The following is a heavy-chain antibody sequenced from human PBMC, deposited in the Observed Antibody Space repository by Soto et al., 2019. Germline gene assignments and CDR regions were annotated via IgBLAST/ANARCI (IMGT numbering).Heavy chain of an antibody. CDR1: GFTFSSYG. V-gene: IGHV3-33*01. Sequence: SLRLSCAASGFTFSSYGMHWVRQAPGKGLEWVAVIWYDGSNKYYADSVKGRFTISRDNSKNTLYLQMNSLRAEDTAVYYCARDRRGYCSSTSCSYYYYGMDVWGQGTTVTV. CDR3: ARDRRGYCSSTSCSYYYYGMDV. CDR2: IWYDGSNK. D-gene: IGHD2-2*01. J-gene: IGHJ6*02.